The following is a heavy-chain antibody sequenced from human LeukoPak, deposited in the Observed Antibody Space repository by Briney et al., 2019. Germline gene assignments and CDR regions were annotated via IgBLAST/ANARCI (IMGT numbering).Heavy chain of an antibody. Sequence: GGSLRLSCAASGFTFEGHGMSWVRQGPGKGLEWVSGISWNGGIIGYADSVKCRFTISRDNAKNSLYLEMNSLRAEDTALYYCARVEYDSSGAEFDYWGQGTQVIVSS. CDR1: GFTFEGHG. J-gene: IGHJ4*02. CDR2: ISWNGGII. V-gene: IGHV3-20*04. CDR3: ARVEYDSSGAEFDY. D-gene: IGHD3-22*01.